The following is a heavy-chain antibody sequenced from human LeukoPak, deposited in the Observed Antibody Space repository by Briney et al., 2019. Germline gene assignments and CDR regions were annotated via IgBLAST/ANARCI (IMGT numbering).Heavy chain of an antibody. CDR1: RFTLSSRA. D-gene: IGHD3-16*02. Sequence: GGSLRLSCAASRFTLSSRAIQWVRQAPGKVRGWDASIPYDGSNKNYADSVKDRFTITIDNSKNTLYLQMNSLRAEYTAVYYCARVMITFGGVIDHDAFDIWGQGTMVTVSS. J-gene: IGHJ3*02. CDR2: IPYDGSNK. CDR3: ARVMITFGGVIDHDAFDI. V-gene: IGHV3-30-3*01.